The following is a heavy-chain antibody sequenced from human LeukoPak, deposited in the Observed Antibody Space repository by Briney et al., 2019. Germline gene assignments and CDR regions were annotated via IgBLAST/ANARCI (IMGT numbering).Heavy chain of an antibody. CDR3: VLSGYCSTTNSFSRPFDS. CDR1: GFTFSSYG. D-gene: IGHD2-2*01. Sequence: GGSLRLSCAASGFTFSSYGMHWVRQAPGKGLEWVAFIRYDGSNKYYADSVKGRFTISRDISKNTLYLQMNSLRAQDTAVYYCVLSGYCSTTNSFSRPFDSWGQGTLVAVSS. J-gene: IGHJ4*02. CDR2: IRYDGSNK. V-gene: IGHV3-30*02.